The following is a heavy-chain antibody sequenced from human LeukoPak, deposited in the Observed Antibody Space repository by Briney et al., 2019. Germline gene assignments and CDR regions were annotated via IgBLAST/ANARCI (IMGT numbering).Heavy chain of an antibody. Sequence: SETLSLTCTVSGGSISSYYWSWIRQPPGKGLEWIGSIYYSGSTYYNPSLKSRVTISVDTSKNQFSLELSSVTAADTAVYYCASPPIQYSSGWYYYYWGQGTLVTVSS. V-gene: IGHV4-59*05. J-gene: IGHJ4*02. D-gene: IGHD6-19*01. CDR1: GGSISSYY. CDR2: IYYSGST. CDR3: ASPPIQYSSGWYYYY.